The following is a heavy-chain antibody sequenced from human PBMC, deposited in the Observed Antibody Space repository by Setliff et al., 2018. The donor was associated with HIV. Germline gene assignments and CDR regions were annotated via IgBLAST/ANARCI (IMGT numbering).Heavy chain of an antibody. D-gene: IGHD5-12*01. Sequence: SETLSLTCAVYGGSFNGYSWTWIRQPPGKGLEWIGEIIHSGSINYNPSLKSRVTISVDTYNNQFSLNMNSVNAADTAVYYCARGYASGYDAYGYWGQGTLVTVSS. CDR2: IIHSGSI. J-gene: IGHJ4*02. V-gene: IGHV4-34*01. CDR3: ARGYASGYDAYGY. CDR1: GGSFNGYS.